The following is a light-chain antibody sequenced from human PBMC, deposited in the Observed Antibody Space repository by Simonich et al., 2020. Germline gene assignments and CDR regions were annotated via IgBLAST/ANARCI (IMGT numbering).Light chain of an antibody. V-gene: IGKV1-13*02. Sequence: AIQLTQSPSSLSASVGDRVTITCRASQGISSALAWYQQKPGKAPKLLIYDASSLESGVPSRFSGSGSGTDFTLTINSLQPEDLATYYCQQFNSYRITFGQGTRLEIK. CDR3: QQFNSYRIT. CDR2: DAS. CDR1: QGISSA. J-gene: IGKJ5*01.